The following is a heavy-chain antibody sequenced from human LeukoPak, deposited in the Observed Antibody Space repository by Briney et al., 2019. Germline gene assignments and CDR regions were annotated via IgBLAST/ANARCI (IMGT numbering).Heavy chain of an antibody. CDR1: GFSFSNYA. Sequence: GGSLRLSCAASGFSFSNYAMIWVRQASGKGLEWVSGISISGGSTFYADSVKGRFTISRDNSKNTLYLQMNSLRAEDTAVYYCAKDLAVAGTIDYWGQGTLVTVSS. V-gene: IGHV3-23*01. D-gene: IGHD6-19*01. J-gene: IGHJ4*02. CDR3: AKDLAVAGTIDY. CDR2: ISISGGST.